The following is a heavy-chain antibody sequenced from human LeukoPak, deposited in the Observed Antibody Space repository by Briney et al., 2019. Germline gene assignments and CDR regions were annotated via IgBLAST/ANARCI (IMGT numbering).Heavy chain of an antibody. D-gene: IGHD3-22*01. Sequence: WASVKVSCKASGYTFTSYGISWVRQAPGQGLEWMGWISAYNGNTNYAQKLQGRVTMTTDTSTSTAYMELRSLRSDDTAVYYCARDRPAKKLDGSSGYTAWGQGTLVTVSS. CDR1: GYTFTSYG. V-gene: IGHV1-18*01. CDR2: ISAYNGNT. J-gene: IGHJ4*02. CDR3: ARDRPAKKLDGSSGYTA.